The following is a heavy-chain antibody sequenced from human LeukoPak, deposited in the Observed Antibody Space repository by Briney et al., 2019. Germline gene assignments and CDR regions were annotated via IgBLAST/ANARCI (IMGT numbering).Heavy chain of an antibody. Sequence: SQTLSLTCTVSGGSISSGGYYWRWIRQHPGKGLEWIGYIYYSGSTYYNPSLKSRVTISVDTSKNQFSLKLSSVTAADTAVYYCARVPLRDGTSLDYWGQGTLVTVSS. J-gene: IGHJ4*02. CDR3: ARVPLRDGTSLDY. CDR2: IYYSGST. CDR1: GGSISSGGYY. V-gene: IGHV4-31*03. D-gene: IGHD2-2*01.